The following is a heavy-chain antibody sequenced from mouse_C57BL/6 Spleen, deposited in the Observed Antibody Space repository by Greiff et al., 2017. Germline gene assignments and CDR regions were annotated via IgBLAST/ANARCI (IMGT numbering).Heavy chain of an antibody. Sequence: VQRVESGAELVKPGASVKISCKASGYAFSSYWMNWVKQRPGKGLEWIGQIYPGDGDTNYNGKFKGKATLTADKSSSTAYMQLSSLTSEDSAVYFCARRYYSNYYFDYWGQGTTLTVSS. CDR2: IYPGDGDT. D-gene: IGHD2-5*01. V-gene: IGHV1-80*01. CDR3: ARRYYSNYYFDY. CDR1: GYAFSSYW. J-gene: IGHJ2*01.